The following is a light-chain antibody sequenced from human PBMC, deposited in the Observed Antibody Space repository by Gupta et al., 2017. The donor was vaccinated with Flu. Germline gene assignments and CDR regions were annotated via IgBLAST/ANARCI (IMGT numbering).Light chain of an antibody. V-gene: IGLV3-21*02. CDR3: LVWDSGSDHLV. J-gene: IGLJ2*01. Sequence: SYVLTQPPSVSVAPGQRARLTCGGDNIRSKSVHWYQQKPGQAPLLVMYDDSDRPSGIPERFSGSNPGKTATLSSSRVEAGDEAEYYCLVWDSGSDHLVFGGGTKLTVL. CDR2: DDS. CDR1: NIRSKS.